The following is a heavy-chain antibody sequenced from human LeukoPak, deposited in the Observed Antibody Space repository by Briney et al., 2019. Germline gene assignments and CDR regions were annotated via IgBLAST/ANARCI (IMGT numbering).Heavy chain of an antibody. Sequence: GGSLRLSCAASGFTFSSYSMNWVRQAPGKGLEWVSSISSSSSYIYYADSVKGRFTISRDNAKNSLYLQMNSLRAEDTAVYYCARGRGPHGSRDYWGQGTLVTVSS. J-gene: IGHJ4*02. CDR2: ISSSSSYI. CDR1: GFTFSSYS. CDR3: ARGRGPHGSRDY. D-gene: IGHD2-15*01. V-gene: IGHV3-21*01.